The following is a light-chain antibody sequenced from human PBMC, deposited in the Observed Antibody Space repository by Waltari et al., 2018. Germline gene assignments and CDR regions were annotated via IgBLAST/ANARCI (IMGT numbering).Light chain of an antibody. CDR1: SSDVGGYNY. CDR2: EVS. CDR3: SSYAGSNNLV. Sequence: QSALTQPPSASGSPGQSVTISCTGTSSDVGGYNYVSWYQEHPGKAPKLLIYEVSKRPSWVRDRFSGSKSGNTASLPVSGVQAEDDADYYCSSYAGSNNLVFCGGTKLTVL. V-gene: IGLV2-8*01. J-gene: IGLJ2*01.